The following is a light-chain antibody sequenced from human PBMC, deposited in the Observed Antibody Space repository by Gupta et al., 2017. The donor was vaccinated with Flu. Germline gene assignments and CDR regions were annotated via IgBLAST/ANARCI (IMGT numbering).Light chain of an antibody. V-gene: IGKV1-33*01. J-gene: IGKJ5*01. CDR2: DAS. CDR3: QHYDHFPLT. Sequence: DIQMTQSPSSLSASLGDRVTITCQASQDISHHLNWYQQKPGKAPKVFIYDASNLETGVPSRFSGSGSGTHFTFTISSLQPEDIATYYCQHYDHFPLTFGQGTRLEIK. CDR1: QDISHH.